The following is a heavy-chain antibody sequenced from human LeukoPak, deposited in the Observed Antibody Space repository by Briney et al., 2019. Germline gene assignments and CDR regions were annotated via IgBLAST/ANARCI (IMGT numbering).Heavy chain of an antibody. J-gene: IGHJ4*02. D-gene: IGHD2-15*01. V-gene: IGHV4-61*01. CDR3: ARYCSGGSCYYFDY. CDR2: IYYSGST. Sequence: PSETQSLTCTVSGGSVSSGSYYWSWIRQPPGKGLEWIGYIYYSGSTNYNPSLKSRVTISVDTSKNQFSLKLSSVTAADTAVYYCARYCSGGSCYYFDYWGQGTLVTVSS. CDR1: GGSVSSGSYY.